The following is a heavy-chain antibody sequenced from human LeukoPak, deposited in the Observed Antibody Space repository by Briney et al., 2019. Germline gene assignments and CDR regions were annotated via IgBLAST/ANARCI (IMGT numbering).Heavy chain of an antibody. J-gene: IGHJ4*02. CDR1: GFTFSNYA. Sequence: GGSLRLSCAAFGFTFSNYAINWVRQAPGKGLEWVSSITGSGGGTYYADSVKDRFNISRDNSKNTLYLQMNSLSAEDTAVYYCAKDRWVSGSDNYYTLFDYWGQGTLVTVSS. CDR2: ITGSGGGT. D-gene: IGHD3-10*01. V-gene: IGHV3-23*01. CDR3: AKDRWVSGSDNYYTLFDY.